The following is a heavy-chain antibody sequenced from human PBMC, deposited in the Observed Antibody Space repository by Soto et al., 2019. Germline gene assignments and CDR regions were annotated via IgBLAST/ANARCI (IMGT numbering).Heavy chain of an antibody. CDR2: INAGNGNT. CDR3: ASQNCSSFIWYAGMGEYFQH. Sequence: GASVKVSCKASGYTFTSYAMHWVRQAPGQRLEWMGWINAGNGNTKYSQKFQGRVTITRDTSASTAYMELSSLRSEDTAVYYCASQNCSSFIWYAGMGEYFQHWCQGILVTVS. CDR1: GYTFTSYA. V-gene: IGHV1-3*01. D-gene: IGHD2-2*01. J-gene: IGHJ1*01.